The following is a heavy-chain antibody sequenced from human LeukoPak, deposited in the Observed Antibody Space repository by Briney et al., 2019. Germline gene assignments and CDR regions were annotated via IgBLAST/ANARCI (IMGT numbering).Heavy chain of an antibody. D-gene: IGHD3-10*01. CDR3: ARDGKADYYGSGNPPRYWYFDL. V-gene: IGHV3-21*01. CDR2: ISSSSSYI. J-gene: IGHJ2*01. Sequence: GGSLRLSCAASGFTFSSYTMNWVRQAPGKGLEWVSSISSSSSYIYYADSVKDRFTISRDNAKNSLHLQMNSLRAEDTAVYYCARDGKADYYGSGNPPRYWYFDLWGRGTLVTVSS. CDR1: GFTFSSYT.